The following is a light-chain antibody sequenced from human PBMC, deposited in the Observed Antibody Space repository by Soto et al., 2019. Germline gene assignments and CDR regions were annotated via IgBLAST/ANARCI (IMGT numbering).Light chain of an antibody. CDR2: GAS. CDR1: EGVSTN. Sequence: EIVMTQSPATLSVSPGESATLSCRASEGVSTNLAWYQQKPGQGPRLLIYGASIRATGIPARFSGSGSETEFTLTISSLQSEDFAVYYCQQYNTWFTFGGGSKVET. CDR3: QQYNTWFT. V-gene: IGKV3-15*01. J-gene: IGKJ4*01.